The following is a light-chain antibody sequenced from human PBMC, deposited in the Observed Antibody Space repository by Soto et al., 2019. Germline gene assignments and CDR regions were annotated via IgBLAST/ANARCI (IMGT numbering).Light chain of an antibody. CDR1: SNDVGGFNY. CDR2: DVS. J-gene: IGLJ1*01. CDR3: SSYTSSSTYV. V-gene: IGLV2-14*01. Sequence: QSALNQPASVSGSPGQSITISCTGTSNDVGGFNYVSWYQQHPGKAPKLMIYDVSNRPSGVSNRFSGSKSGNTASLTISGLQAEDEADYYCSSYTSSSTYVFGTGTKVTVL.